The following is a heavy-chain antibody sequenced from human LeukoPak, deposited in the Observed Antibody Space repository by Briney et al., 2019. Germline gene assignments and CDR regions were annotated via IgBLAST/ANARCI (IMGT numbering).Heavy chain of an antibody. J-gene: IGHJ6*03. CDR2: ISSSGSTI. Sequence: GGSLRLSCAASGFTFSDYYMSWIRQAPGKGLEWVSYISSSGSTIYYADFVKGRFTISRDNAKNSLYLQMNSLRAEDTAVYYCARARYGDTYYMDVWGKGTTVTVSS. V-gene: IGHV3-11*04. CDR1: GFTFSDYY. D-gene: IGHD4-17*01. CDR3: ARARYGDTYYMDV.